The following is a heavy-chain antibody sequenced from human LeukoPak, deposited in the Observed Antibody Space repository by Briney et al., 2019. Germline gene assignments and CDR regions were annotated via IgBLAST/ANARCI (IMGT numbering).Heavy chain of an antibody. CDR1: GFTFSSYS. CDR3: AKGGGTLRRNFDY. D-gene: IGHD3-16*01. V-gene: IGHV3-21*04. Sequence: PGGSLRLSCAASGFTFSSYSMNWVRQAPGKGLEWVSSISSISSYIYYADSVKGRFTISRDNAKNSLYLQMNSLRAEDTAVYYCAKGGGTLRRNFDYWGQGTLVTVSS. J-gene: IGHJ4*02. CDR2: ISSISSYI.